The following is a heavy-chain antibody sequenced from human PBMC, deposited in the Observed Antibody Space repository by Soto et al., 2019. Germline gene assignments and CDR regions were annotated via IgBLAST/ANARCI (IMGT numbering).Heavy chain of an antibody. V-gene: IGHV3-23*01. J-gene: IGHJ5*02. Sequence: EVQLLESGGGLVQPGGSLRLSCVASGFTFSSYAMTWVRQAPGKGLEWVSGISGSGGSTYYADSVKGRFIISRDNSKNTLYLQMNSLRAEDTAVYYCARKEGFNWNYAWFDPWGQGTLVTVSS. D-gene: IGHD1-7*01. CDR3: ARKEGFNWNYAWFDP. CDR2: ISGSGGST. CDR1: GFTFSSYA.